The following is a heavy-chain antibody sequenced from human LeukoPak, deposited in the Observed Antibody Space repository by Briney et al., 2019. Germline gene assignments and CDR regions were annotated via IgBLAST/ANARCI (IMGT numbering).Heavy chain of an antibody. J-gene: IGHJ6*02. CDR1: GYTFTSDG. Sequence: ASVNVSCKASGYTFTSDGISWGRQAPGQGLEWRGWISAYNGNTNYAQKLQGRVTMTTDTSTSTAYMELRSLRSDDTAVYYCARDWGNRLRWQVYYYYYGMDVWGQGTTVTVSS. V-gene: IGHV1-18*01. CDR2: ISAYNGNT. CDR3: ARDWGNRLRWQVYYYYYGMDV. D-gene: IGHD4-23*01.